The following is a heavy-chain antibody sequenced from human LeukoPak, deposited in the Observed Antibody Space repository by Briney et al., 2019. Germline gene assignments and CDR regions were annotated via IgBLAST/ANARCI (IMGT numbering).Heavy chain of an antibody. CDR2: ISGSGGST. Sequence: GGSLRLSCAASGFTFSSYAMSWARQAPGKGLEWVSAISGSGGSTYYADSVEGRFIISRDNSKNTVCLQMNRLRAEDTAVYYCARGGSWFGEFRWWYMDVWGKGTTVTISS. J-gene: IGHJ6*03. D-gene: IGHD3-10*01. CDR1: GFTFSSYA. V-gene: IGHV3-23*01. CDR3: ARGGSWFGEFRWWYMDV.